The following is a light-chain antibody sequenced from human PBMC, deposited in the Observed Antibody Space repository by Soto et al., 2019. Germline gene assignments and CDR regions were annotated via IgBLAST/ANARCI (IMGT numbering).Light chain of an antibody. CDR1: QSISSW. CDR3: QQDNSYSFT. Sequence: DIKMTQSPSPLSASVGDRVTITCRARQSISSWLAWYQQKPGKAPKLLIYKASSLESGVPSRFSGSGSGTEFTLTISSLQPDDFATYYGQQDNSYSFTFGPGTKVDIK. CDR2: KAS. V-gene: IGKV1-5*03. J-gene: IGKJ3*01.